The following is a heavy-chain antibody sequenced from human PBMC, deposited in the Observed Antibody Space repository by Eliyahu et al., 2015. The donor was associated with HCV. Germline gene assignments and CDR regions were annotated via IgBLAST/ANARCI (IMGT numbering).Heavy chain of an antibody. V-gene: IGHV1-69*01. CDR3: ASRYCTGGVCRERKRGNWFDP. Sequence: QVQLVQSGAEVKKPGSSVKVSCKASGGTFSSYAISWVRQAPGQGLEWMGGIIPIXGTANYAQKFQGRVTITADESTSTAYMELSSLRSEDTAVYYCASRYCTGGVCRERKRGNWFDPWGQGTLVTVSS. J-gene: IGHJ5*02. CDR1: GGTFSSYA. CDR2: IIPIXGTA. D-gene: IGHD2-8*02.